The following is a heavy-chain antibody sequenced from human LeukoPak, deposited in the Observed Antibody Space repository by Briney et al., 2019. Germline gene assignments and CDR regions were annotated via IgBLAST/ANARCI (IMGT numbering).Heavy chain of an antibody. Sequence: ASVTVSCKASGYTFTSYDINWVRQAPGQGLEWMGWMNPNSGNTGYAQKFQGRVTMTRNTSISTAYMGLSSLRSEDTAVYYCARGNGRYDILTGYYYNWFDPWGQGTLVTVSS. CDR1: GYTFTSYD. V-gene: IGHV1-8*01. CDR2: MNPNSGNT. CDR3: ARGNGRYDILTGYYYNWFDP. D-gene: IGHD3-9*01. J-gene: IGHJ5*02.